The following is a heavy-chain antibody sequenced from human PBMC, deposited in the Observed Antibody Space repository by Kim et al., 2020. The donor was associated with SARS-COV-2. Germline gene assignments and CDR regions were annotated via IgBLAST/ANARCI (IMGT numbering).Heavy chain of an antibody. J-gene: IGHJ5*02. Sequence: YSQTFQGRVTITRDTSASTAYMELSSLRSEDTAVYYCARDSRIFGVVVDPWGQGTLVTVSS. V-gene: IGHV1-3*01. D-gene: IGHD3-3*01. CDR3: ARDSRIFGVVVDP.